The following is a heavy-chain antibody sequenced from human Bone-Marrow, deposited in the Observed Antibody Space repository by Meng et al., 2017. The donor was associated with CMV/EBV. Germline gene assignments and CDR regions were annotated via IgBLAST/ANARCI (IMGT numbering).Heavy chain of an antibody. J-gene: IGHJ6*02. CDR3: ARDDTQETYYYGMDV. CDR1: GFTFDDYA. V-gene: IGHV3-9*01. Sequence: SLKISCAASGFTFDDYAMHWVRQAPGKGLEWVSGVSWNSGNIGYADSVKGRFTISRDNAKNSLFLQMNSLRAEDTAVYYCARDDTQETYYYGMDVWGQGTTVTVSS. CDR2: VSWNSGNI.